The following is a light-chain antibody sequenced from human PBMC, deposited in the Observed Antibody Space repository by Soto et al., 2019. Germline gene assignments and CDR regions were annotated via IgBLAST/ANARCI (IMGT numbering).Light chain of an antibody. V-gene: IGKV3-15*01. CDR2: GAS. Sequence: EIAMTQSPATLSVSPGERATLSCRASQSVGSNLAWYQQKPGQAPRLLIYGASTRATGIPARFSGSGSGTEFTLTISSLQSEDYAVYYCQQYTDWRTFGQGTKVDIK. CDR1: QSVGSN. CDR3: QQYTDWRT. J-gene: IGKJ1*01.